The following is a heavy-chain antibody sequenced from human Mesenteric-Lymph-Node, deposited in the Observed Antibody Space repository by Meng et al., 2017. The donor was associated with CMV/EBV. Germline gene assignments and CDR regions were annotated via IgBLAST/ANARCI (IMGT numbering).Heavy chain of an antibody. CDR1: GFTFSSYW. V-gene: IGHV3-7*01. CDR3: ARDHGLDLWSGYLD. D-gene: IGHD3-3*01. J-gene: IGHJ4*02. CDR2: INQDGSGK. Sequence: GESLKISCAASGFTFSSYWMSWVRQAPEKGLEWVANINQDGSGKYYVDSVKGRFTISRDNAKNSLYLQMNSLRAEDTAVYYCARDHGLDLWSGYLDWGQGTLVTVSS.